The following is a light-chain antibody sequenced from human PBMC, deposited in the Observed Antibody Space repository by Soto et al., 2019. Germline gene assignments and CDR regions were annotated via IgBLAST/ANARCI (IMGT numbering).Light chain of an antibody. CDR3: LQHNSYPYT. V-gene: IGKV1-17*03. CDR1: QDISNY. Sequence: DIQMTQSPSAMSASVGDRVTITCRASQDISNYLAWFQQKPGKVPERLIYAASSLPSGVPSRFAGSGSGTEFTLTSSGLQPEDFATYYCLQHNSYPYTFGQGTKREIK. CDR2: AAS. J-gene: IGKJ2*01.